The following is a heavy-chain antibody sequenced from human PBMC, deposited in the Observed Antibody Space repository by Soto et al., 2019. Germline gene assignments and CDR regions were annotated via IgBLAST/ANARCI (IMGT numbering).Heavy chain of an antibody. D-gene: IGHD6-13*01. CDR1: GYTFTGYY. J-gene: IGHJ4*02. CDR2: INPNSGGT. Sequence: GASVKVSCKASGYTFTGYYMHWVRQAPGQGLEWMGWINPNSGGTNYAQKFQGWVTMTRDTSISTAYMELSRLRSDDTAVYYCARGRIAAAGTADIDYWGQGTQVTVSS. V-gene: IGHV1-2*04. CDR3: ARGRIAAAGTADIDY.